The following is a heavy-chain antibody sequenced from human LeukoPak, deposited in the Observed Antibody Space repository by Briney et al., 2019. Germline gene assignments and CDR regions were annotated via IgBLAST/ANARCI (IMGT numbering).Heavy chain of an antibody. D-gene: IGHD4-17*01. CDR3: ARGHDYGDYYYYMDV. CDR1: GGSISSYY. J-gene: IGHJ6*03. CDR2: IYYSGST. Sequence: PSETLSLTCTVSGGSISSYYWSWIRQPPGKGLEWIGYIYYSGSTNYNPSLKSRVTISVDTSKNQFSLKLSSVTAADTAVYYCARGHDYGDYYYYMDVWGKGTTVTISS. V-gene: IGHV4-59*01.